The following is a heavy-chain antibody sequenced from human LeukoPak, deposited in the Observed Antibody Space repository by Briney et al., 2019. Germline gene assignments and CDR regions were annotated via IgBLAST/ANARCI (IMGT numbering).Heavy chain of an antibody. V-gene: IGHV3-23*01. CDR3: AKSGALGGWYHVDY. D-gene: IGHD6-19*01. CDR1: GFTFSSYA. J-gene: IGHJ4*02. CDR2: ISGSGSST. Sequence: GGSLRLSCAASGFTFSSYAMSWVRQAPGKRLEWVSGISGSGSSTFYADSVKGRFTISRDTSKNTLYLQMNSLRAEDTAVYYCAKSGALGGWYHVDYWGQGTLVTVSS.